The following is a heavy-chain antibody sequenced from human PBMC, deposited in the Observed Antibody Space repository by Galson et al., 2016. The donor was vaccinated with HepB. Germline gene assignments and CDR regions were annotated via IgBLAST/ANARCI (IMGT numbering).Heavy chain of an antibody. J-gene: IGHJ6*02. V-gene: IGHV4-31*03. D-gene: IGHD3-3*01. CDR3: WRFHEEDGMDV. CDR1: GGSISSGGYY. Sequence: TLSLTCTVSGGSISSGGYYWSWIRQHPGKGLEWIGYIYYSGSTYYSPSLKSRVTISVDTSKNQFSLKLSSVTAADTAVYYCWRFHEEDGMDVWGQGTTVTVSS. CDR2: IYYSGST.